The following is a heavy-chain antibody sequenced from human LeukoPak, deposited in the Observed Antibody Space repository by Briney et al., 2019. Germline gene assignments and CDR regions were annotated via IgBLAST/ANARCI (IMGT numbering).Heavy chain of an antibody. Sequence: SETLSLTCTVSGGSIGSYYWSWIRQPPGKGLEWIGYIYTSGSTNYNPSLKSRVTISVDTSKNQFSLKLSSVTAADTAVYYCARQEDAFGIWGQGTMVTVSS. CDR2: IYTSGST. V-gene: IGHV4-4*09. J-gene: IGHJ3*02. CDR1: GGSIGSYY. CDR3: ARQEDAFGI.